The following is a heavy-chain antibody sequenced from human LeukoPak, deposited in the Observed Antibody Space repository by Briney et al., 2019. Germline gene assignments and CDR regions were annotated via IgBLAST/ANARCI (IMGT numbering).Heavy chain of an antibody. CDR3: ARNPESYYDSSGYYRRFDY. V-gene: IGHV3-48*01. CDR1: RFAFSSHN. J-gene: IGHJ4*02. Sequence: GGSLRLSCAPSRFAFSSHNMNWVRQAPGKGLEWVSYIRLSSRTIYHADSVKGRFTISRDNAKSSLYLQMNSLRAEDTAVYYCARNPESYYDSSGYYRRFDYWGQGTLVTVSS. CDR2: IRLSSRTI. D-gene: IGHD3-22*01.